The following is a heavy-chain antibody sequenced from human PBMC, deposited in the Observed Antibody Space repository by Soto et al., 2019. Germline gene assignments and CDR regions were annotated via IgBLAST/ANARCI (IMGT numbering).Heavy chain of an antibody. CDR1: GFTFSDHY. Sequence: PGGSLRLSCAASGFTFSDHYMDWVRQAPGKGLEWVGRTRNKANSYTTEYAASVKGRFTISRDDSKNSLYLQMNSLKTEDTAVYYCASGDAVLGDFDMGGKGTRVTVS. J-gene: IGHJ3*02. CDR3: ASGDAVLGDFDM. D-gene: IGHD3-3*02. CDR2: TRNKANSYTT. V-gene: IGHV3-72*01.